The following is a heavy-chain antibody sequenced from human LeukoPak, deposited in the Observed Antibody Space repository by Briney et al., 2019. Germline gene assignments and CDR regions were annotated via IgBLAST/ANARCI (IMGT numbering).Heavy chain of an antibody. CDR2: VSGSGSYT. J-gene: IGHJ4*02. Sequence: PGGSLRLSCAASGFTFTSHAMSWVRQAPGKGLEWVAAVSGSGSYTYYADSVKGRFTISRDNAKNSLYLQMNSLRAEDTAVYYCARKGGRYYDSSGYYSDSPFDYWGQGTLVTVSS. D-gene: IGHD3-22*01. V-gene: IGHV3-23*01. CDR1: GFTFTSHA. CDR3: ARKGGRYYDSSGYYSDSPFDY.